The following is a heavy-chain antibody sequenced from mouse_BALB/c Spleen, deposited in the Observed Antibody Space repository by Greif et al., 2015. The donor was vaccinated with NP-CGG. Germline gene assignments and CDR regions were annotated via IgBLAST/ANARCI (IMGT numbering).Heavy chain of an antibody. Sequence: EVHLVESGGGLVQPGGSRKLPCAASGFTFSSFGMHWVRQAPEKGLEWVAYISSGSSTIYYADTVKGRFTISRDNPKNTLFLQMTSLRSEDTAMYYCARSYYYGSSYDYAMDYWGQGTSVTVSS. J-gene: IGHJ4*01. D-gene: IGHD1-1*01. CDR3: ARSYYYGSSYDYAMDY. V-gene: IGHV5-17*02. CDR2: ISSGSSTI. CDR1: GFTFSSFG.